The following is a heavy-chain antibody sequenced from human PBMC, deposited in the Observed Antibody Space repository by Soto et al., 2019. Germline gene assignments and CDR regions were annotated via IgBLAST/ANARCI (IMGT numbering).Heavy chain of an antibody. CDR3: AMGVGCKLDS. D-gene: IGHD1-26*01. J-gene: IGHJ4*02. Sequence: EVQLVESGGGLVQPGGSLRLSCEGSGFTFSSYWMTWVRQAPGKGLEWVANIKPDGSDKNYVDSVKGRFTISRDNSKNSLYLKMSSLRVEDTAVYLCAMGVGCKLDSWGQGTLVTVSS. CDR2: IKPDGSDK. CDR1: GFTFSSYW. V-gene: IGHV3-7*03.